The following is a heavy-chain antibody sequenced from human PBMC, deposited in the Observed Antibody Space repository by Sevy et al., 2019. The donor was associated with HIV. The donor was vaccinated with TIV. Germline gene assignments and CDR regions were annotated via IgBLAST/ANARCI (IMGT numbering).Heavy chain of an antibody. D-gene: IGHD2-2*01. Sequence: SETLSLTCTVSGGSISSYYWSWIRQPAGKGLEWIGRIYTSGSTNYNPSLKSRVTMSVDTSKNQFSLKLSSVTAADTAVYYSARGVVVAAEGPKGNYLDYGGQGTLVTVS. J-gene: IGHJ4*02. CDR2: IYTSGST. V-gene: IGHV4-4*07. CDR1: GGSISSYY. CDR3: ARGVVVAAEGPKGNYLDY.